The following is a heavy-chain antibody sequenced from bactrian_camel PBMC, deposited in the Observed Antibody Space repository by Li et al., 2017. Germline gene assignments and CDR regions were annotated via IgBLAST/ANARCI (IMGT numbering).Heavy chain of an antibody. J-gene: IGHJ4*01. Sequence: GSVQAGGSLKLSCAASPFTVSRVDMSWVRQAPGKGLEWVSGIWSDGITYYADSVKGRFTISIYNDKNTLYLQMNSLEPEDTAVYYCAADGGSRYAGAYNYWGQGTQVTVS. CDR2: IWSDGIT. CDR3: AADGGSRYAGAYNY. CDR1: PFTVSRVD. V-gene: IGHV3S10*01. D-gene: IGHD6*01.